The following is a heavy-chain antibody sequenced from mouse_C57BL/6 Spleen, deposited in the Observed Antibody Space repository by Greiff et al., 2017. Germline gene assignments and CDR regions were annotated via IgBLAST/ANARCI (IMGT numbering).Heavy chain of an antibody. J-gene: IGHJ3*01. CDR1: GYTFTGYW. CDR2: IHPGNGGT. CDR3: ANYYDH. Sequence: QVQLQQSGAELMKPGASVKLSCKATGYTFTGYWIEWVKQRPGHGLEWIGEIHPGNGGTNYNEKFKGKATFTADTSSNTGFMQLRSLTTDDSAIYSCANYYDHWGQGTLLTVSA. D-gene: IGHD1-1*01. V-gene: IGHV1-9*01.